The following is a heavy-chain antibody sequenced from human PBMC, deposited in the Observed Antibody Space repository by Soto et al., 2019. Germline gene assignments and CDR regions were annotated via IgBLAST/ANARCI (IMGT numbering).Heavy chain of an antibody. J-gene: IGHJ6*02. CDR1: GGSISSGDYY. D-gene: IGHD1-20*01. Sequence: QVQLQESGPGLVKPSQTLSLTCTVSGGSISSGDYYWSWIRQPPGKGLEWIGYIYYSGSTYYNPSLKSRVTISVDTSKNQFSLKLSSVTAADTAVYYCARDDGITGINDGANYYYGMDVWGQGTTVTVSS. V-gene: IGHV4-30-4*01. CDR3: ARDDGITGINDGANYYYGMDV. CDR2: IYYSGST.